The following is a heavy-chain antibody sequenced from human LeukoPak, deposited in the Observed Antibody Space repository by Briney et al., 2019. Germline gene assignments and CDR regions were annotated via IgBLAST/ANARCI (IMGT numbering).Heavy chain of an antibody. CDR1: GFTFSNYA. CDR2: ISERGGRT. V-gene: IGHV3-23*01. J-gene: IGHJ4*02. D-gene: IGHD5-18*01. Sequence: QPGGSLRLSCAASGFTFSNYAMNWVRQAPGRGLEWVSAISERGGRTYYADSVKGRFTISRDNSKNTLYLQIDSLRAEDTAVYWCAKRGYNYGYGFDYWGQGILVTVSS. CDR3: AKRGYNYGYGFDY.